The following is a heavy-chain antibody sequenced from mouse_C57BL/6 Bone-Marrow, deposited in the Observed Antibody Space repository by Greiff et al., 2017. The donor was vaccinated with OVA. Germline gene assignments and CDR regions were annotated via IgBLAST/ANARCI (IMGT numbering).Heavy chain of an antibody. CDR3: ASDGYYVGWFAY. CDR2: INPSNGGT. Sequence: VQLQQSGPVLVKPGASVKMSCKASGSPFPDSYMNWLKQSLGKSLEWIGVINPSNGGTSYNQKFKGKATLTVDKTSSTAYMELNSLTSEDSAVYYCASDGYYVGWFAYWGQGTLVTVSA. D-gene: IGHD2-3*01. J-gene: IGHJ3*01. CDR1: GSPFPDSY. V-gene: IGHV1-19*01.